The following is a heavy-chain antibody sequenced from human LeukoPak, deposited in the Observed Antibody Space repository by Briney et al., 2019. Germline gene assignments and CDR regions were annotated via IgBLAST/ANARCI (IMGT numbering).Heavy chain of an antibody. Sequence: ASVKVSCKASGYTFTGCYMHWVRQAPGQGLEWMGWINPNSGGTNYAQKFQARVTMTRDTSISTAYMELSSLRSEDTAVYYCARFDSSGLPLPTTWGQGTLVTVSS. J-gene: IGHJ5*02. CDR1: GYTFTGCY. CDR3: ARFDSSGLPLPTT. V-gene: IGHV1-2*02. D-gene: IGHD3-22*01. CDR2: INPNSGGT.